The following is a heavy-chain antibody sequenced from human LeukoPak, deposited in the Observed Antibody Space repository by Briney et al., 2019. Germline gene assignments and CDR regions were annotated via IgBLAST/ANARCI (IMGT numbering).Heavy chain of an antibody. V-gene: IGHV3-30*02. CDR2: IRYDGSNK. D-gene: IGHD5-12*01. CDR3: AKARSGPNDAFDI. Sequence: PGGSLRLSCAASGFTFNNYGMHWVRQAPGKGLEWVTFIRYDGSNKYYVDSVKGRFTIPRDNSKNTMYLQMNSLRTEDTAVYYCAKARSGPNDAFDIWGQGTMVTVSS. J-gene: IGHJ3*02. CDR1: GFTFNNYG.